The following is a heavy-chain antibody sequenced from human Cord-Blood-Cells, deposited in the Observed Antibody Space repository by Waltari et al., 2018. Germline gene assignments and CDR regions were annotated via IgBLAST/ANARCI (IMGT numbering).Heavy chain of an antibody. CDR3: ARVLYRTSCYDY. CDR2: IIPILCTA. Sequence: QVQLVQSGAEVKKPGSSVKVSCKASGCTFSSYAISWVRQAPGQGLEWMGGIIPILCTANYAQKFQGRVTITADESTSTAYMELSSLRAEDTAVYYCARVLYRTSCYDYWGQGTLVTVSS. J-gene: IGHJ4*02. V-gene: IGHV1-69*01. CDR1: GCTFSSYA. D-gene: IGHD2-2*01.